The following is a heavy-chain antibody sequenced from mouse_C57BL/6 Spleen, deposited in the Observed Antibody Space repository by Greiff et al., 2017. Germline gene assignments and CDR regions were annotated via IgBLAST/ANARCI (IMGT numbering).Heavy chain of an antibody. Sequence: QVQLQQSGPGLVQPSQSLSITCTVSGFSLTSYGVHWVRQSPGKGLEWLGVLWSGGSTDYNAAFISRLSISKDNSKSQVFFKMNSLQADDTAIYYCARNLYYGSSPWFAYWGQGTLVTVSA. CDR3: ARNLYYGSSPWFAY. V-gene: IGHV2-2*01. J-gene: IGHJ3*01. D-gene: IGHD1-1*01. CDR1: GFSLTSYG. CDR2: LWSGGST.